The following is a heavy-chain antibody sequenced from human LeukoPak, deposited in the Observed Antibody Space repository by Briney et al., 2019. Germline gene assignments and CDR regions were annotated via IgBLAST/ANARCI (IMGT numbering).Heavy chain of an antibody. CDR3: AKDPWLVRGSYFDY. D-gene: IGHD6-19*01. V-gene: IGHV3-30*02. CDR1: GFTFSSYG. J-gene: IGHJ4*02. CDR2: IRYDGSNK. Sequence: GGSLRLSCAASGFTFSSYGMHWVRQAPGKGLEWVAFIRYDGSNKYYADSVKGRFTISRDNSKNTLYLQMNSLGAEDTAVYYCAKDPWLVRGSYFDYWGQGTLVTASS.